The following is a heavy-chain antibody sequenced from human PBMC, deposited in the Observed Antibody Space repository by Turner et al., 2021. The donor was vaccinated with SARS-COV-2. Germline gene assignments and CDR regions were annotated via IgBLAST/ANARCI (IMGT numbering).Heavy chain of an antibody. V-gene: IGHV3-7*01. CDR1: GCTFSSNW. Sequence: EVQLLESVGGLVPPGGSLSLSCAASGCTFSSNWRSWVREAPGSGLEWLANIKQDGSEKYYVDSVKGRFTISRDNAKNSLYQQMSSLRAEDTAVYYCSRDGGSYYVCDIWGQGTRVTVSS. CDR2: IKQDGSEK. D-gene: IGHD1-26*01. CDR3: SRDGGSYYVCDI. J-gene: IGHJ3*02.